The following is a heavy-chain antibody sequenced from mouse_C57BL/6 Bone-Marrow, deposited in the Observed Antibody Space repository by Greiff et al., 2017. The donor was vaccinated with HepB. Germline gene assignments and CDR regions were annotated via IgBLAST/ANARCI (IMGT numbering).Heavy chain of an antibody. Sequence: VQLQQSGPGLVQPSQSLSITCTVSGFSLTSYGVHWVRQSPGKGLEWLGVIWSGGSTDYNAAFISRLSISKDNSKSQVFFKMNSLQADDTAIYYCARKGATVVATEWYFDVWGTGTTVTVSS. CDR1: GFSLTSYG. CDR2: IWSGGST. V-gene: IGHV2-2*01. CDR3: ARKGATVVATEWYFDV. D-gene: IGHD1-1*01. J-gene: IGHJ1*03.